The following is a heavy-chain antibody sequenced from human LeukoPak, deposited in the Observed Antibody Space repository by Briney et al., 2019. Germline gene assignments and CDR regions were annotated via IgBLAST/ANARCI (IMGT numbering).Heavy chain of an antibody. CDR3: ARDLGTSGWYTFDF. Sequence: SQTLSLTCAISGDSVSSKNGAWNWIRQSPSRGLEWLGRTYYRSKWYDDYADPVKGRITISPDTSKNQFSLHVYSVTPEDTAVYYCARDLGTSGWYTFDFWGQGTLVTVSS. J-gene: IGHJ4*02. D-gene: IGHD6-19*01. CDR1: GDSVSSKNGA. CDR2: TYYRSKWYD. V-gene: IGHV6-1*01.